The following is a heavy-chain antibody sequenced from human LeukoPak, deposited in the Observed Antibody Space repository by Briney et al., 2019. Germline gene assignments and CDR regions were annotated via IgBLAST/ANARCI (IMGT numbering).Heavy chain of an antibody. CDR2: IDHTGTT. D-gene: IGHD4-11*01. J-gene: IGHJ6*03. CDR1: DDSITIYY. CDR3: ARGRVSSSTWHSTYYYYFYMDV. V-gene: IGHV4-59*01. Sequence: PSETLSLTCSVSDDSITIYYWTWIRQPPGQGLEWIGYIDHTGTTNYNPSLNSRVTISRDTSKNHFSLQLSSVTAADTAVYFCARGRVSSSTWHSTYYYYFYMDVWGKGTTVTVSS.